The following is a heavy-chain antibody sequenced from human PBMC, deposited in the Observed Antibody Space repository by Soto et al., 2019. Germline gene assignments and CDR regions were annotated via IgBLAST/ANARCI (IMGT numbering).Heavy chain of an antibody. V-gene: IGHV1-8*01. CDR1: GYTFTSYD. Sequence: ASVKVSCNASGYTFTSYDITWVRPATGQGLDWIGCLNPNSGNTGYAQKFQGRVTMTRNTSISTADMELISLRSADTAVYYCARGTSITMIVVVTEAPDFDYWGQGTLVSVSS. CDR2: LNPNSGNT. CDR3: ARGTSITMIVVVTEAPDFDY. J-gene: IGHJ4*02. D-gene: IGHD3-22*01.